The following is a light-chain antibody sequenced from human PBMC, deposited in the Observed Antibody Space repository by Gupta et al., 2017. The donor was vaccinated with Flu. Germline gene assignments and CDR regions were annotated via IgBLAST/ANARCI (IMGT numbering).Light chain of an antibody. CDR3: QQANRLPQT. J-gene: IGKJ4*01. CDR1: QSLLHGNVYNE. V-gene: IGKV2-28*01. Sequence: VMSTPPLSLPGSPGEPASISCRSSQSLLHGNVYNEVEWYLQKPGQSPKLLIYLGSSRATGVPERFSGSGSGTDLTLTISSLQAEDFAVYYCQQANRLPQTFGEGTKVEIK. CDR2: LGS.